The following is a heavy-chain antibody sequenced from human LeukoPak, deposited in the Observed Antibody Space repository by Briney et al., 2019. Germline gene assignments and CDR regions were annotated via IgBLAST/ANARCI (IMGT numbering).Heavy chain of an antibody. Sequence: GGSLRLSCAASGFTFSSYWMSWVRQAPGKGLEWVANINQDGSEKNYVASVKGRFTISRDNAKNSLYLQMNSLRAEDTAVYYCARGPIVGAFDAFDIWGQGTMVTVSS. D-gene: IGHD1-26*01. CDR2: INQDGSEK. J-gene: IGHJ3*02. CDR3: ARGPIVGAFDAFDI. CDR1: GFTFSSYW. V-gene: IGHV3-7*01.